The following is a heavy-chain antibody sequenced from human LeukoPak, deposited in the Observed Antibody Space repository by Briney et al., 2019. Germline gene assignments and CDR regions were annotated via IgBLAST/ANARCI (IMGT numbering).Heavy chain of an antibody. CDR2: IIPILGIA. CDR1: GYTFTSYY. J-gene: IGHJ5*02. V-gene: IGHV1-69*04. CDR3: ARDYGDYSFDP. Sequence: SVKVSCKASGYTFTSYYMHWVRQAPGQGLEWMGRIIPILGIANYAQKFQGRVTITADKSTSTAYMELSSLRSEDTAVYYCARDYGDYSFDPWGQGTLVTVSS. D-gene: IGHD4-17*01.